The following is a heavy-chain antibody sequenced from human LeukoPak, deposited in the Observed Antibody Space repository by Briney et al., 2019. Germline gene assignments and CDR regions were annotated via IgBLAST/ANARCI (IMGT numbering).Heavy chain of an antibody. J-gene: IGHJ6*03. CDR2: IGSDSGGI. Sequence: PGGSLRLSCAASGFTFSSFAVIWVRQAPGKGLQWVSVIGSDSGGIVYADSVKGRFTISRDNSNNTLYLQMNSLRAEDTAVYYCAKSGRAMVRGVTAYYYYYMDVWGKGTTVTVSS. D-gene: IGHD3-10*01. CDR3: AKSGRAMVRGVTAYYYYYMDV. CDR1: GFTFSSFA. V-gene: IGHV3-23*01.